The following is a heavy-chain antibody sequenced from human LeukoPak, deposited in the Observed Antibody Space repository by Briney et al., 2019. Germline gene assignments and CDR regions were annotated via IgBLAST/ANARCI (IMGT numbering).Heavy chain of an antibody. D-gene: IGHD6-19*01. V-gene: IGHV1-18*01. CDR1: GYTFSSYG. CDR3: ARDGTVADTLSYYGMDV. J-gene: IGHJ6*02. Sequence: KPGASVKVSCEASGYTFSSYGISWVRQAPGQGLEWMGWISAYNGNTNYAQKLQGRVTMTTDTSTSTAYMELRSLRSDDTAVYYCARDGTVADTLSYYGMDVWGQGTTVTVSS. CDR2: ISAYNGNT.